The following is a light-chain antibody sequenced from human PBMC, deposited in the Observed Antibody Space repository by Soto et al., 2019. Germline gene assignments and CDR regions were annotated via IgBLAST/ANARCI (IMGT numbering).Light chain of an antibody. Sequence: VMTQSTDPLSVSPGERATLSCRASQSLSSNLAWYQQKPGQAPRLLIYGASTRATGIPARFSGSGSGTEFTLTICSLQSEDFAVYYCQQYRNWPQTFGQGTKVDIK. CDR2: GAS. CDR3: QQYRNWPQT. J-gene: IGKJ1*01. V-gene: IGKV3-15*01. CDR1: QSLSSN.